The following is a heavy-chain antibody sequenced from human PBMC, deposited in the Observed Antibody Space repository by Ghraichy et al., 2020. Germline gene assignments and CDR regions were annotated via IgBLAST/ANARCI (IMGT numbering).Heavy chain of an antibody. CDR2: INAGNGNT. V-gene: IGHV1-3*01. Sequence: ASVKVSCKASGYTFTTYAMHWVRQAPGQRLEWMGWINAGNGNTKYSQKFQGRVTITGGTSTNTTYMELSSLRSEDSAVYYCARGVASNYYYYMDVWGKGTTVTVSS. D-gene: IGHD2-15*01. CDR1: GYTFTTYA. J-gene: IGHJ6*03. CDR3: ARGVASNYYYYMDV.